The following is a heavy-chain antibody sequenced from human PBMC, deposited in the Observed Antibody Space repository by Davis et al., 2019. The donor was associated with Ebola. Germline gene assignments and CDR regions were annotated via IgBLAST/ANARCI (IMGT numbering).Heavy chain of an antibody. Sequence: GESLKISCTASGFNFINYNMIWVRQAPGRGLEWISYISRLSKNIFYADSVRGRFTISRDNTKNSVYLVMTGLRPDDTAVYFCARGRQWLSLDSWGQGTLVTVS. CDR3: ARGRQWLSLDS. CDR2: ISRLSKNI. J-gene: IGHJ5*01. D-gene: IGHD6-19*01. CDR1: GFNFINYN. V-gene: IGHV3-48*04.